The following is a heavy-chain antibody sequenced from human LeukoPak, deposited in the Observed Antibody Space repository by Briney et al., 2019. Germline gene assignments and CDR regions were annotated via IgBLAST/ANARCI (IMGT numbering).Heavy chain of an antibody. D-gene: IGHD6-6*01. CDR3: AKVPPREYSSSGDY. CDR2: LSGGGDSR. Sequence: AGGSLRLSCAASGFAFSNYAMSWVRQAPGKGLEWVSFLSGGGDSRYYADSVMGRFTISRDNSKNTLYLQMNSLRAEDTAVYYCAKVPPREYSSSGDYWGQGTLVTVSS. J-gene: IGHJ4*02. CDR1: GFAFSNYA. V-gene: IGHV3-23*01.